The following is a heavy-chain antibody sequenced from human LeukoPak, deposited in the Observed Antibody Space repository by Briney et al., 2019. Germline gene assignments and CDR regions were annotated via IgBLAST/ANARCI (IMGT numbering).Heavy chain of an antibody. D-gene: IGHD3-16*02. J-gene: IGHJ4*02. V-gene: IGHV4-39*01. CDR1: GGSISSSSYY. CDR2: IYYSGST. Sequence: SETLSLTCTVSGGSISSSSYYWGWIRQPPGKGLEWVGSIYYSGSTYYNPSLKSRVTISVDTSKNQFSLKLSSVTAADTAVYYCASMYYDYVWGSYRYLYFDYWGQGTLVTVSS. CDR3: ASMYYDYVWGSYRYLYFDY.